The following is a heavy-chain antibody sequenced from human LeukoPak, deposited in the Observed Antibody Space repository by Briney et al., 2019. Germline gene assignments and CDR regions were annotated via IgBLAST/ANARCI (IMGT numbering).Heavy chain of an antibody. J-gene: IGHJ4*02. CDR1: GFTFSSYA. Sequence: GGSLRLSCAASGFTFSSYAMHWVRQAPGKGLEWLAVISYDGSNKYYADSVKGRFTISRDNSKNTLYLQMNSLGAEDTAVYYCARETYYYDSSGYYPYYFDYGGQGTLVTVSS. D-gene: IGHD3-22*01. CDR2: ISYDGSNK. V-gene: IGHV3-30*04. CDR3: ARETYYYDSSGYYPYYFDY.